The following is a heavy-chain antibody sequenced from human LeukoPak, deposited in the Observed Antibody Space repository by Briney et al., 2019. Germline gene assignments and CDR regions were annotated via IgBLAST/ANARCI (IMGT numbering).Heavy chain of an antibody. Sequence: SETLSLTCTASGGSISSYYWSWIRRPPGKGLEWIGYIYYSGSTNYNPSLKSRVTISVDTSKNQFSLKLSSVTAADTAVYYCARDRGTDFDYWGQGTLVTVSS. J-gene: IGHJ4*02. CDR3: ARDRGTDFDY. CDR1: GGSISSYY. V-gene: IGHV4-59*01. CDR2: IYYSGST.